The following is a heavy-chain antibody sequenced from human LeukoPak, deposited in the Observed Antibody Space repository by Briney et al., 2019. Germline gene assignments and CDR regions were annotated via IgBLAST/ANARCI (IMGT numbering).Heavy chain of an antibody. V-gene: IGHV3-7*01. Sequence: PGGSLRLSCTTSGFNFRAYWMAWVRQAPGKGLEWVANIHQHGSKENYVDSVKGRFTISRDNAKNSLYLQMNSLRAEDTAVYYCARFGGNYYYYYYMDVWGKGTTVTVSS. J-gene: IGHJ6*03. CDR1: GFNFRAYW. D-gene: IGHD3-10*01. CDR3: ARFGGNYYYYYYMDV. CDR2: IHQHGSKE.